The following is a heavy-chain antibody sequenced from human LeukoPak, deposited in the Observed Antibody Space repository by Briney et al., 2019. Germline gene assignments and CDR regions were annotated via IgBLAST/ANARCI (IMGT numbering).Heavy chain of an antibody. CDR1: GGSFSGYY. CDR3: ARFLRQWLVHYYFDY. V-gene: IGHV4-34*01. D-gene: IGHD6-19*01. Sequence: AETLSLTCAVYGGSFSGYYWSWIRQPPGKGLEWIGEINHSGSTNYNPSLKSPFPISVDTPKNQLSLKLSSVTPAATAVYYCARFLRQWLVHYYFDYWGQGTLVTVSS. J-gene: IGHJ4*02. CDR2: INHSGST.